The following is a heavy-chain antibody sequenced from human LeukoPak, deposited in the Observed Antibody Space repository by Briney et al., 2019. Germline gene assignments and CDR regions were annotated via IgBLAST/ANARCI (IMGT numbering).Heavy chain of an antibody. CDR3: ARHAWVGRTGFDY. CDR1: GGSITSRSFY. J-gene: IGHJ4*02. V-gene: IGHV4-39*01. D-gene: IGHD2-8*02. Sequence: SETLSLTCIVSGGSITSRSFYWGWIRQPPGKGLERIGSIYYSGTTHYNPSLKSRTTLSVDTSENQFSLNLSSVTAPDTAVYYCARHAWVGRTGFDYWGRGTLVTVSS. CDR2: IYYSGTT.